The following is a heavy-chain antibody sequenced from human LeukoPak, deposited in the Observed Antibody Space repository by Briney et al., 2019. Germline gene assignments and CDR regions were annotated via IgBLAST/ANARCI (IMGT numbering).Heavy chain of an antibody. D-gene: IGHD3-9*01. CDR3: ARYYDILTGYYYYYYYGMDV. CDR1: GGTFSSYA. J-gene: IGHJ6*02. Sequence: SVKVSCKASGGTFSSYAISWVRQAPGQGLEWMGGIIPIFGTANYAQKFQGRVTITADKSTSTAYMELSSLRSEDTAVYYCARYYDILTGYYYYYYYGMDVWGQGTTVTVSS. V-gene: IGHV1-69*06. CDR2: IIPIFGTA.